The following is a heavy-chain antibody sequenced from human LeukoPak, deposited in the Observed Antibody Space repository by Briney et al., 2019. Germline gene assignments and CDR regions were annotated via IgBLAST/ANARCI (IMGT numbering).Heavy chain of an antibody. CDR2: IKYDGSST. J-gene: IGHJ4*02. Sequence: GGSLRLSCAASGFTFSTYWMYWVRHAPGTGLVWVSRIKYDGSSTSYADSVKGRFTISRDNAKNTLYLQMNSLRDEDTAVYYCTTLYGGSLDYWGQGTLVTVSS. CDR3: TTLYGGSLDY. V-gene: IGHV3-74*01. CDR1: GFTFSTYW. D-gene: IGHD5-12*01.